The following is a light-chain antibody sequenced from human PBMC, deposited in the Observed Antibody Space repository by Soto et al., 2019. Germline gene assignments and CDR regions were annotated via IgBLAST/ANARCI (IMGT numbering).Light chain of an antibody. CDR3: VQFSQFRRT. Sequence: DIVLTQTPLSSPVTLGQPASISCRSSQSLVYSDGNTYLSWLQQRPGQPPRLLIYQVSNRFSGVPDRFSGSGAGTDFTLKISRVEAEDVGVYYCVQFSQFRRTFGQVTKVEIK. CDR1: QSLVYSDGNTY. J-gene: IGKJ1*01. V-gene: IGKV2-24*01. CDR2: QVS.